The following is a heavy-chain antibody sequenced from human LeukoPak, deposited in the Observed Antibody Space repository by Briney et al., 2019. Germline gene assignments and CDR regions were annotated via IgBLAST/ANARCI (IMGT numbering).Heavy chain of an antibody. Sequence: PGGSLRLSCAASAFTFSSFEMNWVRQAPGKGLEWVSYISSRGSIRYYADSVKGRFTTSRDNAKNSLYLQMNSLRADDTAVYYCARENGIAAAGLDYWGQGSLVTVSS. CDR2: ISSRGSIR. D-gene: IGHD6-13*01. CDR1: AFTFSSFE. V-gene: IGHV3-48*03. J-gene: IGHJ4*02. CDR3: ARENGIAAAGLDY.